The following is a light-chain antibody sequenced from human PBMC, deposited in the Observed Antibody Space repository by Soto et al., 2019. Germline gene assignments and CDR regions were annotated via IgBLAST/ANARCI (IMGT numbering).Light chain of an antibody. J-gene: IGKJ1*01. CDR3: QHYNSYSEA. V-gene: IGKV1-5*03. CDR1: QSIGHW. CDR2: KAS. Sequence: DVKMTQTPSSLSASVGDRVILTCRASQSIGHWLAWYQQKPGKAPKLLIYKASSLESGVPSRFSGSGSGTEFTLTISSLQPDDFATYYCQHYNSYSEAFGQGTKVDIK.